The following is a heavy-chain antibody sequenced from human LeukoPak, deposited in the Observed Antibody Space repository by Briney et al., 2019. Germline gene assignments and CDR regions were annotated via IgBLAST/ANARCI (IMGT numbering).Heavy chain of an antibody. CDR3: ARVTGYMIEDYFDY. CDR2: ISNIGST. J-gene: IGHJ4*02. D-gene: IGHD3-22*01. V-gene: IGHV4-59*01. Sequence: PSETLSLTCTVSGASISSYFWTWIRQSPGKGLEWIEYISNIGSTNYEPTLKSRVTISVETSKNQFTLKLRSVTAADTAVYYCARVTGYMIEDYFDYWGQGTLVTV. CDR1: GASISSYF.